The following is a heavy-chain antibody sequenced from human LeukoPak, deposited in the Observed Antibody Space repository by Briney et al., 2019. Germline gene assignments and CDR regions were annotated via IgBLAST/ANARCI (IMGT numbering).Heavy chain of an antibody. V-gene: IGHV3-23*01. J-gene: IGHJ5*02. CDR1: GFTFSSYA. D-gene: IGHD2-2*01. CDR3: ANTLDCSSTSCYAGWFDP. CDR2: ISGSGGST. Sequence: GGSLRLSCAASGFTFSSYAVSWVRQAPGKGLEWVSAISGSGGSTYYADSVKGRFTISRDNSKNTLYLQMNSLRAEDTAVYYCANTLDCSSTSCYAGWFDPWGQGTLVTVSS.